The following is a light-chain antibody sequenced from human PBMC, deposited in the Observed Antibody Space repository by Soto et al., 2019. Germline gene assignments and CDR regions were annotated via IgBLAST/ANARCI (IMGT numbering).Light chain of an antibody. CDR1: QSIDKNY. CDR3: HQYNGWPRT. Sequence: EVALTQSPGTLSLSPGARATLSCRASQSIDKNYLTWYQQKPGQAPRVLIHGTSNRATGIPDRFSGSGSGTDFTLAFSRLEPEDFAVYYCHQYNGWPRTFGQGTKLDIK. V-gene: IGKV3-20*01. J-gene: IGKJ1*01. CDR2: GTS.